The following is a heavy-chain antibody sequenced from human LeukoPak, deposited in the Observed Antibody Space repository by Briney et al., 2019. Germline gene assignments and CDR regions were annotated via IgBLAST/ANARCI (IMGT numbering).Heavy chain of an antibody. CDR1: GFTFSSSA. Sequence: PGGSLRLSCAASGFTFSSSAMHWVRQAPGKGLECVAFIQSDGSYKHYSDSVKGRFTISRDNSKNTLYLEMNSLRVVDTGVYYCATHCSGTTCHRDYWGQGTLATVSS. CDR3: ATHCSGTTCHRDY. D-gene: IGHD2-2*01. CDR2: IQSDGSYK. V-gene: IGHV3-30*02. J-gene: IGHJ4*02.